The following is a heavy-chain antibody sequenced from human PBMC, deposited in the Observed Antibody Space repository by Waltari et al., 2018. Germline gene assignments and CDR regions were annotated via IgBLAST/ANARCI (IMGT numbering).Heavy chain of an antibody. V-gene: IGHV1-2*02. D-gene: IGHD1-26*01. J-gene: IGHJ4*02. CDR1: GYPFTGYY. CDR2: INAKSGVT. CDR3: VTKNVGATVDY. Sequence: QGQLVQSGAEVKKPGASVTFSCKASGYPFTGYYMHWGRQAPGQGLEWMGWINAKSGVTKYAQAFQDRVSLTRDTSITTAYMELNRLTSDDTATYFCVTKNVGATVDYWGQGTLVIVSS.